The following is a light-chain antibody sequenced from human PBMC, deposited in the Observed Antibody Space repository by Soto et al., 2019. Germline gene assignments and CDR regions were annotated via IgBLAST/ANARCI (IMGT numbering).Light chain of an antibody. CDR1: SSDVGGYNY. Sequence: QSALTQPRSVSGSPGQSVTISCTGTSSDVGGYNYVSWYQQHPGKAPKLMIYDVSKRPSGVPDRFSGSKSGNTASLTISGLQAEDEADYDCCSYAGSYTWAFGTGTKVNVL. CDR3: CSYAGSYTWA. CDR2: DVS. V-gene: IGLV2-11*01. J-gene: IGLJ1*01.